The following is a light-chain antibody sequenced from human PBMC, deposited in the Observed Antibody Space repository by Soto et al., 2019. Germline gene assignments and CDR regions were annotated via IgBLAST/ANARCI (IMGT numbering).Light chain of an antibody. J-gene: IGKJ1*01. CDR3: QQYNSYS. CDR1: QSISNW. Sequence: IQMTQSPSTLPASVGDRVTITCRASQSISNWLSCYQQKPVTAPKLLIYHASTLESGVPSRFSGSGSGTEFTLTISNLQPDKFATCYCQQYNSYSFGQGTKVDIK. V-gene: IGKV1-5*01. CDR2: HAS.